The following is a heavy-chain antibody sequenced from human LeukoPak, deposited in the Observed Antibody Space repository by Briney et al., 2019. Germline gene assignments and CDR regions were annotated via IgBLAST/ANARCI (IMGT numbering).Heavy chain of an antibody. CDR3: ARVPHGETIFGVVLYWFDP. D-gene: IGHD3-3*01. J-gene: IGHJ5*02. CDR2: IYHSGSA. V-gene: IGHV4-38-2*02. Sequence: PSETLSLTCTVSSYSISSGYYWGWIPQPPGKGLEWIGSIYHSGSAYYNPSLKSRVTVSVDTSKNQFSLKLNSVTAADTAVYYCARVPHGETIFGVVLYWFDPWGQGTLVTVFS. CDR1: SYSISSGYY.